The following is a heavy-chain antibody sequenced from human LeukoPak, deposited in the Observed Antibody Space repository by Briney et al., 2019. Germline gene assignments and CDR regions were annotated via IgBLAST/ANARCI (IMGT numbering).Heavy chain of an antibody. J-gene: IGHJ4*02. CDR1: VVTFSTYA. V-gene: IGHV3-23*01. CDR2: ISGSGGTT. Sequence: GVPVTLSCAASVVTFSTYAMSWVLRVPGQGRECVSAISGSGGTTYYADSVKGRFTISRDTSKTTLYLQMNSLRAEDTAMYYCARGRLEPLYFDFWGQGTLVTVSS. D-gene: IGHD1-1*01. CDR3: ARGRLEPLYFDF.